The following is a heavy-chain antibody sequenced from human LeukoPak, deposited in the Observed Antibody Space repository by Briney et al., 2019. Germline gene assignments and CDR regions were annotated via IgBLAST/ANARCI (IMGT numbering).Heavy chain of an antibody. CDR1: GNSFTSNW. CDR2: IDPSDSYT. J-gene: IGHJ4*02. Sequence: GESLKISCQGSGNSFTSNWISWVRQMPGKGLEWMGRIDPSDSYTNYSPSFQGHVTISADRSISTAYLLWSSLKASDTAMYYCARGIAVADRGGFDSWGQGALVTVSS. D-gene: IGHD6-19*01. V-gene: IGHV5-10-1*01. CDR3: ARGIAVADRGGFDS.